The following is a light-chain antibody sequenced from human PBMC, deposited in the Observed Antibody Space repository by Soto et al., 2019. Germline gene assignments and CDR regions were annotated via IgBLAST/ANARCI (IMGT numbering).Light chain of an antibody. Sequence: DIQMTQSPASLSASVGDRVTITCRASQAINKNLNWYRHKLGKAPELLIYDASDSQAGVPSRFSGSGSGADFTLIISALQPEDFATYYCQQSYNSPYTFGQGTKLEIK. CDR2: DAS. V-gene: IGKV1-39*01. J-gene: IGKJ2*01. CDR3: QQSYNSPYT. CDR1: QAINKN.